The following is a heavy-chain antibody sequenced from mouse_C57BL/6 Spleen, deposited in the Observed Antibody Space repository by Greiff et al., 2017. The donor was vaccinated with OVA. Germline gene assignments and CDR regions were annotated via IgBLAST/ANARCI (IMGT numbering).Heavy chain of an antibody. CDR2: INPSNGGT. J-gene: IGHJ3*01. Sequence: VQLHQSGPALVKPGASVKISCKASGYSFTGYYMTWVKQSPEKSLEWIGEINPSNGGTNSHQKFKAKATLTVNKSSSTAYMQLKSLTSVDAAVYYCARDREFWFAYWGQGTLVTVSA. D-gene: IGHD3-3*01. V-gene: IGHV1-42*01. CDR1: GYSFTGYY. CDR3: ARDREFWFAY.